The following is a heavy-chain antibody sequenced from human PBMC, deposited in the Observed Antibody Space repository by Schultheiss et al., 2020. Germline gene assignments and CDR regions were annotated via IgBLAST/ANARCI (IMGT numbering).Heavy chain of an antibody. CDR3: AYRHPYSSSSGFDY. CDR1: GFSLSTSGVG. CDR2: IYWDDDK. J-gene: IGHJ4*02. Sequence: SGPTLVKPTQTLTLTCTFSGFSLSTSGVGVGWIRQPPGKALEWLALIYWDDDKRYSPSLKSRLTITKDTSKNQVVLTMTNMDPVDTATYYCAYRHPYSSSSGFDYWGQGTLVTVSS. D-gene: IGHD6-13*01. V-gene: IGHV2-5*02.